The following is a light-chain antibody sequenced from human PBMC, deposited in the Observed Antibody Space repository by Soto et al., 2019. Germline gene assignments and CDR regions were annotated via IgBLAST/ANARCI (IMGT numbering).Light chain of an antibody. CDR2: DAS. J-gene: IGKJ1*01. Sequence: DIQMTQSPSTLSASVGDRVTITSRASQSISKWLAWYQQKPGKAPKVLIFDASILKSGVPSRFSGSGSGTEFTLTISSLQPDDFATYYCQQYNDYLTWTFGQGTKVEIK. CDR1: QSISKW. CDR3: QQYNDYLTWT. V-gene: IGKV1-5*01.